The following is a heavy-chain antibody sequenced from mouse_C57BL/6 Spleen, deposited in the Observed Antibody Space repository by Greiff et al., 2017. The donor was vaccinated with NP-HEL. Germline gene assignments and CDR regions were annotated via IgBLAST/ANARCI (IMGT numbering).Heavy chain of an antibody. CDR2: ISDGGRYT. CDR3: ARDFDYGYFDY. CDR1: GFTFSSYA. Sequence: EVKLVESGGGLVKPGGSLKLSCAASGFTFSSYAMSWVRQTPEKRLEWVATISDGGRYTYYPDNVKGRFTISRDNAKNNLYLQMSHLKSEDTAMYYCARDFDYGYFDYWGQGTTLTVSS. V-gene: IGHV5-4*01. J-gene: IGHJ2*01. D-gene: IGHD2-4*01.